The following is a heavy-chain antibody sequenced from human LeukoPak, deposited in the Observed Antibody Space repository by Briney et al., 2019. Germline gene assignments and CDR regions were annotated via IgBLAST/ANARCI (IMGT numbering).Heavy chain of an antibody. D-gene: IGHD4-17*01. Sequence: GGSLRLSCAASGLIFSSYEMSWVRQAPGKGLEWVSYIGTSGSIIYYADSVKGRFTISRDNAKNSLYLQMNSLRADDTAVYYCVKFTVPDYWGQGTLVTVSS. CDR2: IGTSGSII. J-gene: IGHJ4*02. CDR1: GLIFSSYE. V-gene: IGHV3-48*03. CDR3: VKFTVPDY.